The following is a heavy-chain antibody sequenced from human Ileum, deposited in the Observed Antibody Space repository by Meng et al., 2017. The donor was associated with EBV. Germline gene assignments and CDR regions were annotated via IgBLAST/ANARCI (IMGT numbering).Heavy chain of an antibody. CDR3: ARESYSDSSGYYSLDY. Sequence: VQAWESGPGRVKASGPLSLTCAVSGGSISSSNWWSWVRQAPGKGLEWIGEIHHTESTNYNPSLKSRVTISVDKSKNQFSLKLSSVTAADTAVYYCARESYSDSSGYYSLDYWGQGSLVTVSS. CDR2: IHHTEST. CDR1: GGSISSSNW. J-gene: IGHJ4*02. V-gene: IGHV4-4*02. D-gene: IGHD3-22*01.